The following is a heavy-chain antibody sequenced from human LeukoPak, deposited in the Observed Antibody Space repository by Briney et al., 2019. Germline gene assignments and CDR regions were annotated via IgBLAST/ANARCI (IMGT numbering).Heavy chain of an antibody. Sequence: GGSLRLSCAASGFTFSSYAMSWVRQAPGKGLEWVSGISGSGGSTYYADSVKGRFTISRDNAKNTLYLQMNSLRVEDTALYYCTRGYVGIDYWGQGTLVTVSS. CDR2: ISGSGGST. J-gene: IGHJ4*02. V-gene: IGHV3-23*01. CDR1: GFTFSSYA. CDR3: TRGYVGIDY. D-gene: IGHD5-12*01.